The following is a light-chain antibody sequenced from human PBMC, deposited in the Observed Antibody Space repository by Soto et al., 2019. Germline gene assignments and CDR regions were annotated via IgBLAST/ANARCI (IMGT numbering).Light chain of an antibody. J-gene: IGKJ1*01. V-gene: IGKV3-20*01. CDR3: QQYDSSPKT. CDR1: QSVSSSY. CDR2: GAS. Sequence: EIVLPQSPGPLSLSPGERSTLSCRASQSVSSSYLAWYQQKPGQAPRLLIYGASSRATGIPDRFSGSGSGTDFTLTISRLEPEDFAVYYCQQYDSSPKTFGQGTKVDIK.